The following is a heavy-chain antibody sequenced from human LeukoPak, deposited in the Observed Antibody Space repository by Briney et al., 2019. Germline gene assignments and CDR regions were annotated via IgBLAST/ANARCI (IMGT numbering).Heavy chain of an antibody. CDR2: ISYDGSNK. J-gene: IGHJ4*02. D-gene: IGHD2-2*01. Sequence: GGSLRLSCAASGFTFSSYAMHWVRQAPGKGLEWVAVISYDGSNKYYADSVKGRFTISRDNSKSTLYLQMNSLRAEDTAVYYCARDQDCSSTSCFQGLDYWGQGTLVTVSS. V-gene: IGHV3-30*04. CDR1: GFTFSSYA. CDR3: ARDQDCSSTSCFQGLDY.